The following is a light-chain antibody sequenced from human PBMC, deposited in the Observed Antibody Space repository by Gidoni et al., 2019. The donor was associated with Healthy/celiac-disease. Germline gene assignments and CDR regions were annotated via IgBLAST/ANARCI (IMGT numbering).Light chain of an antibody. CDR1: SSTIGSTI. Sequence: QSVLTQQPAASGTPGQRVTISCSGSSSTIGSTIVNCYQQLPGTTPKLLIYSNNQRPSGGPHRFSGSKSGTSASLATSGLQSEDEADYYCAAWDDSLSGPVVFGGGTKLTVL. CDR2: SNN. J-gene: IGLJ2*01. V-gene: IGLV1-44*01. CDR3: AAWDDSLSGPVV.